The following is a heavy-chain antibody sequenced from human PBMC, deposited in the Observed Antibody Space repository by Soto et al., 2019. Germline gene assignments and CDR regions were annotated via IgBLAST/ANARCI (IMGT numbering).Heavy chain of an antibody. Sequence: SVKVSCKASGYIFTGYYMHWVRQAPGQGLEWMGWINPNSGDTNYTQKFQGWVTMTRDTSISTAYMELSRLRSDDTAVYYCATSRISIAVAGETEYYFDYWGQGTPVTVSS. CDR1: GYIFTGYY. V-gene: IGHV1-2*04. J-gene: IGHJ4*02. CDR3: ATSRISIAVAGETEYYFDY. D-gene: IGHD6-19*01. CDR2: INPNSGDT.